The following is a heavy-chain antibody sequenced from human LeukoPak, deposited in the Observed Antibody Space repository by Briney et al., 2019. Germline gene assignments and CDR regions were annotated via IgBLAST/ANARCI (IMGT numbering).Heavy chain of an antibody. CDR3: VRARSPNLRYYYDSKDAFDI. Sequence: GGSLRLSCAASGFIISGDSMNWVRQAPGKGLEWIAYISRDSGIKYYADSVRGRFTISRDNAKNSLYLQMHSLRAEDTAVYYCVRARSPNLRYYYDSKDAFDIWGQGTMVTVSS. J-gene: IGHJ3*02. V-gene: IGHV3-48*01. CDR1: GFIISGDS. CDR2: ISRDSGIK. D-gene: IGHD3-22*01.